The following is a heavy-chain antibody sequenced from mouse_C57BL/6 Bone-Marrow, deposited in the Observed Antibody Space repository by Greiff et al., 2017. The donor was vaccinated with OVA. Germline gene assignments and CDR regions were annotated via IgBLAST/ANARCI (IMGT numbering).Heavy chain of an antibody. Sequence: QVQLQQPGAELVMPGASVKLSCKASGYTFTSYWMHWVKQRPGQGLEWIGEIDPSDSYTNYNQKFKGKSTLTVDKSSSTAYMQLSSLTSEDSAVYYCARSGSSAWFAYWGHGTLVTVSA. J-gene: IGHJ3*01. V-gene: IGHV1-69*01. CDR3: ARSGSSAWFAY. CDR1: GYTFTSYW. D-gene: IGHD1-1*01. CDR2: IDPSDSYT.